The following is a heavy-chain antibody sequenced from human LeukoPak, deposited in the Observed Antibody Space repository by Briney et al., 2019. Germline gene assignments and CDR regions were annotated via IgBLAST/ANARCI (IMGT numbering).Heavy chain of an antibody. V-gene: IGHV3-30-3*01. CDR1: GFTFSSYA. CDR3: ARDPDDYVWGSYRLDY. D-gene: IGHD3-16*02. CDR2: ISYDGSNK. J-gene: IGHJ4*02. Sequence: GGSLRLSCAASGFTFSSYAMHWVRQAPGKGLEWVAVISYDGSNKYYVDSVKGRFTISRDNSKNTLYLQMNSLRAEDTAVHYCARDPDDYVWGSYRLDYWGQGTLVTVSS.